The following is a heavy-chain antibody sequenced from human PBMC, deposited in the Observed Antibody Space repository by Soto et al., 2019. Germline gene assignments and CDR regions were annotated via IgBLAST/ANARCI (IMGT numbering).Heavy chain of an antibody. J-gene: IGHJ4*02. Sequence: SETLSLTCTVSGASIIRDGYYWTWVRQYPGKGLEWIGYTFYSGNTYYNPSLKSRVTISVDTSKNEFSLNLSSVTAADTALYYCARGGHNYYVLSYFDNWGQGTLVTVSS. CDR2: TFYSGNT. D-gene: IGHD3-10*02. CDR3: ARGGHNYYVLSYFDN. V-gene: IGHV4-31*03. CDR1: GASIIRDGYY.